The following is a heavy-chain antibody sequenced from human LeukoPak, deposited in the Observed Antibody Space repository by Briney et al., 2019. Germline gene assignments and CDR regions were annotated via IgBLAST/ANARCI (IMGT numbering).Heavy chain of an antibody. J-gene: IGHJ4*02. CDR2: IGTAGDT. Sequence: GGSLRLSCAASGFTFSSYDMHWVRHATGKGLEWVSAIGTAGDTYYPGSVKGRFTISRENAKNSLYLQMNSLRAGDTAVYYRARADTAMALDYWGQGTLVTVSS. CDR1: GFTFSSYD. V-gene: IGHV3-13*01. CDR3: ARADTAMALDY. D-gene: IGHD5-18*01.